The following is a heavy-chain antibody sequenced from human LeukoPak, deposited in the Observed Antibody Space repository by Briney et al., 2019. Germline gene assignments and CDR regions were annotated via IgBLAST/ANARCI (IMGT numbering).Heavy chain of an antibody. V-gene: IGHV3-66*01. CDR3: ARGRFGLSLDY. Sequence: GGSLRLSCAASRFTVSSNYMSWVRQAPGKGLEWVSFIYSSGSTYYADSVRGRFTISRDNSNNTLYLQMNSLRVEDTAVYYCARGRFGLSLDYWGQGTLVTVPS. CDR2: IYSSGST. D-gene: IGHD3-16*01. CDR1: RFTVSSNY. J-gene: IGHJ4*02.